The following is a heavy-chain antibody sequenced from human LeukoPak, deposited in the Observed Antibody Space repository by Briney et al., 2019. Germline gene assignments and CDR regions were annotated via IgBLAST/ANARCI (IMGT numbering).Heavy chain of an antibody. Sequence: GGSLRLSCAASGFTFSSYAMHWVRQAPGKGLEWVAVISYDGSNKYYADSVKGRFTISRDNSKNTLYLQMNSLGAEDTAVYYCASGYDSSGYYDTGVDYWGQGTLVTVSS. V-gene: IGHV3-30-3*01. D-gene: IGHD3-22*01. CDR3: ASGYDSSGYYDTGVDY. J-gene: IGHJ4*02. CDR2: ISYDGSNK. CDR1: GFTFSSYA.